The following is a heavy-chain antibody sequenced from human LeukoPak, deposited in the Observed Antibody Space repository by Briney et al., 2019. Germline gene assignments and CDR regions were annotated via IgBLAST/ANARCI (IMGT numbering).Heavy chain of an antibody. CDR3: AKDRVRGGDIVVVVAATPFHVYYYYGMDV. CDR1: GFTFDDYA. V-gene: IGHV3-9*01. J-gene: IGHJ6*02. Sequence: SGRSLRLSCAASGFTFDDYAMHWVRQAPGKGLEWVSGISWNSGSIGYADSVKGRFTISRDNARNSLYLQMNSLRAEDTALYYCAKDRVRGGDIVVVVAATPFHVYYYYGMDVWGQGTTVTVSS. CDR2: ISWNSGSI. D-gene: IGHD2-15*01.